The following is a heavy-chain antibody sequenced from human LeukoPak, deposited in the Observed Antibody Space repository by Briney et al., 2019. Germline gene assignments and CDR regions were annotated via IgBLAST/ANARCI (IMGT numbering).Heavy chain of an antibody. CDR1: GGSISSYY. CDR2: IHYTGST. Sequence: PSETLSLTCTVSGGSISSYYWSWVRQSPGKGLECIGYIHYTGSTNYNPSLKSRVTISVETSKNQFSLKLKSVTAADTAVYYCARGGYYGSGNDFRFDPWGQGTLVTVSS. V-gene: IGHV4-59*01. CDR3: ARGGYYGSGNDFRFDP. J-gene: IGHJ5*02. D-gene: IGHD3-10*01.